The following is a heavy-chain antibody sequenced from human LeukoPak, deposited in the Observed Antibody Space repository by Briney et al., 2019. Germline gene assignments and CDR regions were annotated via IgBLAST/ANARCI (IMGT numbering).Heavy chain of an antibody. CDR1: GFTFSNAW. CDR2: IRSKANSYAT. Sequence: GGSLRLSCAASGFTFSNAWMNWVRQAPGKGLEWVGRIRSKANSYATAYAASVKGRFTISRDDSKNTAYLQMNSLKTEDTAVYYCNYYYYDSSGEDFDIWGQGTMVTVSS. D-gene: IGHD3-22*01. V-gene: IGHV3-73*01. J-gene: IGHJ3*02. CDR3: NYYYYDSSGEDFDI.